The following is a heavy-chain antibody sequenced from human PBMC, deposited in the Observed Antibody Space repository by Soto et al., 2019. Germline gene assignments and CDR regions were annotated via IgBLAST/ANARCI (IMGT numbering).Heavy chain of an antibody. Sequence: SETLSLTCTVSGGSISSYYWSWIRQPPGKGLEWIGYIYYSGSTNYNPSLKSRVTISVDTSKNQFSLKLSSVTAADTAVYYCARHVPYCSDTSHCAYGMDVWGQRTTVTVSS. CDR1: GGSISSYY. CDR3: ARHVPYCSDTSHCAYGMDV. V-gene: IGHV4-59*08. D-gene: IGHD2-2*01. J-gene: IGHJ6*02. CDR2: IYYSGST.